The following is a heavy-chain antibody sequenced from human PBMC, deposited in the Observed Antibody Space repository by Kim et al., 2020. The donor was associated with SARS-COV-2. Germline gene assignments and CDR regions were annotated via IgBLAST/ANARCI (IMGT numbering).Heavy chain of an antibody. J-gene: IGHJ5*02. CDR3: ARDGSGYDLEPWFDP. CDR2: IIPIFGTA. CDR1: GGTFSSYA. V-gene: IGHV1-69*13. Sequence: SVKVSCKASGGTFSSYAISWVRQAPGQGLEWMGGIIPIFGTANYAQKFQGRVTITADESTSTAYMELSSLRSEDTAVYYCARDGSGYDLEPWFDPWGQGTLVTVSS. D-gene: IGHD5-12*01.